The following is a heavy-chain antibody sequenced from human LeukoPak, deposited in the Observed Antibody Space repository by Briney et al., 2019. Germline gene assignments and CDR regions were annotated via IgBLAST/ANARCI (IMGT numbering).Heavy chain of an antibody. CDR1: GYSISSGYY. CDR3: ARDPYSYGHDY. V-gene: IGHV4-38-2*02. Sequence: PSETLSLTCAVSGYSISSGYYWGWIRQPPGKGLEWIGSIYRSGSTYYNPSLKSRVTISVDTSKNQFSLKLSSVTAADTAVYYCARDPYSYGHDYWGQGTLVTVSS. D-gene: IGHD5-18*01. CDR2: IYRSGST. J-gene: IGHJ4*02.